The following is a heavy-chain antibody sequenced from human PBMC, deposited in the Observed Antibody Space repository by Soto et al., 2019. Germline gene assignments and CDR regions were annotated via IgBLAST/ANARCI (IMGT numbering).Heavy chain of an antibody. CDR1: GFTFSSYG. Sequence: GSLRLSCAASGFTFSSYGMHWVRQAPGKGLEWVAVIWYDGSNKYYADSVKGRFTISRDNSKNTLYLQMNSLRAEDTAVYYCARGGIMITFGGVISNYYYGMDVWGQGTTVTVSS. J-gene: IGHJ6*02. V-gene: IGHV3-33*01. CDR3: ARGGIMITFGGVISNYYYGMDV. D-gene: IGHD3-16*01. CDR2: IWYDGSNK.